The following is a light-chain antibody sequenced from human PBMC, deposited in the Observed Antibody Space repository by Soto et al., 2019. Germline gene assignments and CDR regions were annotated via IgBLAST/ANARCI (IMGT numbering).Light chain of an antibody. V-gene: IGLV1-40*01. CDR2: GNS. J-gene: IGLJ1*01. CDR1: SSDIGAGYD. CDR3: QSYDGSLSGSYV. Sequence: QSVLTQPPSVSGAPGQRVTISCSGSSSDIGAGYDVHWYQQLPGTAPKLLIYGNSNRPSGVPDRFSGSKSGTSASLAITGLQAEDEADYYCQSYDGSLSGSYVFGTGTQLTVL.